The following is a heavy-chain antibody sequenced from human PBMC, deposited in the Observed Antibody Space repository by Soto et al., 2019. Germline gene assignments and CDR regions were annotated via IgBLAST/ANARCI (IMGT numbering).Heavy chain of an antibody. J-gene: IGHJ5*02. CDR1: GGSISSGGYY. V-gene: IGHV4-31*03. CDR3: ARAPHVYNWFDP. CDR2: IYYSGST. Sequence: SETLSLTCTVSGGSISSGGYYWSWIRQHPGKGLEWIGYIYYSGSTYYNPSLKSRVTISVDTSKNQFSLKLSSVTAADTAVYYCARAPHVYNWFDPWGQGTLVTVSS.